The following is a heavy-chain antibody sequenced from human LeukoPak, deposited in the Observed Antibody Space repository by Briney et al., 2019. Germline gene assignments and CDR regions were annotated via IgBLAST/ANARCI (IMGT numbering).Heavy chain of an antibody. V-gene: IGHV3-30-3*01. Sequence: GGSLRLSCAASGFTFSSYAMHWVRQAPGKGLEWVAVISYDGSNKYYADSVEGRFTISRDNSKNTLYLQMNSLRAEDTAVYYCARDRGYSYGSNWFDPWGQGTLVTVSS. CDR2: ISYDGSNK. J-gene: IGHJ5*02. D-gene: IGHD5-18*01. CDR3: ARDRGYSYGSNWFDP. CDR1: GFTFSSYA.